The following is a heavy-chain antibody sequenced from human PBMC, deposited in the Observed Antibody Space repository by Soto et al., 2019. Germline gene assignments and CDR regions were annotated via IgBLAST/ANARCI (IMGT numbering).Heavy chain of an antibody. J-gene: IGHJ5*02. D-gene: IGHD3-9*01. CDR2: IYYSGST. CDR1: GGSISSGGYY. CDR3: ARGGVILTGYYFPAGYNWFDP. Sequence: QVQLQESGPGLVKPSQTLSLSCTVSGGSISSGGYYWSWIRQHPGKGLEWIGYIYYSGSTYYNPSLKSRVTISVDTSKNQFSLKLSSVTAADTAVYYCARGGVILTGYYFPAGYNWFDPWGQGTLVTVSS. V-gene: IGHV4-31*03.